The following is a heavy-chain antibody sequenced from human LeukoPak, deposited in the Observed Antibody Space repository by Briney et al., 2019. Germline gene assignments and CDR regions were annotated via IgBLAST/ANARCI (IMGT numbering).Heavy chain of an antibody. CDR2: INHSGTT. Sequence: SETLSLTCAVYRGSFSGYYWTWIRQSPGKGLEWIGEINHSGTTNYNPSLKSRVTISIDTSKNQFSLKLSSVTAADTAVYYCARGPTIDYDIPTGYYYFDYWGQGTLVTVSS. D-gene: IGHD3-9*01. CDR1: RGSFSGYY. CDR3: ARGPTIDYDIPTGYYYFDY. V-gene: IGHV4-34*01. J-gene: IGHJ4*02.